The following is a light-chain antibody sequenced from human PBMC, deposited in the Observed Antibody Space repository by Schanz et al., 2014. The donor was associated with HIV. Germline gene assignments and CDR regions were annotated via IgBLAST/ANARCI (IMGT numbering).Light chain of an antibody. V-gene: IGKV3-15*01. Sequence: EIVLTQSPDTLSLSPGERATLSCRASQSVSSSYLAWYQQKPGQAPRLLIYGASTRVTGIPARFSGSGSGTEFTLTISSLQSEDFATYYCQQCVTYPYTFGQGTKLDIK. J-gene: IGKJ2*01. CDR1: QSVSSSY. CDR2: GAS. CDR3: QQCVTYPYT.